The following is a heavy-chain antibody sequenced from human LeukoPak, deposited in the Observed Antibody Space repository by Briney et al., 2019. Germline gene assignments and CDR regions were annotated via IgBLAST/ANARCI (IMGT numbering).Heavy chain of an antibody. V-gene: IGHV3-66*01. D-gene: IGHD3-10*01. J-gene: IGHJ3*02. CDR3: AREGPPVLLWFGEPGAFDI. Sequence: GGSLRLSCAASGFTVSSNYMSWVRQAPGKGLEWVSVIYSGGSTYYADSVKGRFTISRDNSKNTLYLQMNSLRAEDTAVYYCAREGPPVLLWFGEPGAFDIWGQGTMVTVSS. CDR1: GFTVSSNY. CDR2: IYSGGST.